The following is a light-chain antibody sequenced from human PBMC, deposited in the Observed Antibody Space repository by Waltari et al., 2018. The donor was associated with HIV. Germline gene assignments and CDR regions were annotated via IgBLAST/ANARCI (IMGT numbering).Light chain of an antibody. CDR3: QQSSTTPHT. Sequence: DIQMTQSPSSLSASVGDRVTITCRASQTISRFLNWYQQKPGKAPKLLVYLASSLQTGVPSRFRGSGSGTDFSLTISSLQPDDSATYYCQQSSTTPHTFGRGTKLEI. J-gene: IGKJ2*01. V-gene: IGKV1-39*01. CDR1: QTISRF. CDR2: LAS.